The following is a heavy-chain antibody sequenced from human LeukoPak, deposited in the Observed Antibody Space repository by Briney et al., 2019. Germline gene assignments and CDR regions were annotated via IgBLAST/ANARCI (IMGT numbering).Heavy chain of an antibody. D-gene: IGHD6-13*01. Sequence: PGGSLRLSCAASGFTFSSYAMHWVRQAPGKGLEWVAVISYDGSKKDYADSVKGRFTISRDNSKNTVYLQMNSLRAEDTAVYYCAKAAIAAPSTVNWFDPWGQGTLVTVSS. CDR3: AKAAIAAPSTVNWFDP. V-gene: IGHV3-30*04. CDR1: GFTFSSYA. J-gene: IGHJ5*02. CDR2: ISYDGSKK.